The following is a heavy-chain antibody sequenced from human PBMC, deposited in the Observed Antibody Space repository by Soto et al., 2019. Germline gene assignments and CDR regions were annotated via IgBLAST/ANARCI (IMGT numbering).Heavy chain of an antibody. CDR1: GFTFSSYA. J-gene: IGHJ1*01. CDR3: AKDRGGSVRFILRGSYFQH. D-gene: IGHD1-26*01. Sequence: EVQLLESGGGLVQPGGSLRLSCAASGFTFSSYAMSWVRQAPGKGLEWVSAISGSGGSTYYADSVKGRFTISRDNSKNTLYLQMNSLRAEDTAVYYCAKDRGGSVRFILRGSYFQHWGQGTLVTVSS. CDR2: ISGSGGST. V-gene: IGHV3-23*01.